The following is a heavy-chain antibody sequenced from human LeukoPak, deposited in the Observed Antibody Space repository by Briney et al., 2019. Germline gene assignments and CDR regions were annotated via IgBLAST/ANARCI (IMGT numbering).Heavy chain of an antibody. D-gene: IGHD5-18*01. J-gene: IGHJ3*02. V-gene: IGHV1-18*01. Sequence: ASVNVSCKASGYSFSSYGIGWVRQAPRQGLEWMGWITAGNGNTNYAQKVQGRVTMTTDTSTSTAYMELRSLRSDDTAVYFCARDLARGSSYGYNAFDIWGQGTMVTVSS. CDR2: ITAGNGNT. CDR3: ARDLARGSSYGYNAFDI. CDR1: GYSFSSYG.